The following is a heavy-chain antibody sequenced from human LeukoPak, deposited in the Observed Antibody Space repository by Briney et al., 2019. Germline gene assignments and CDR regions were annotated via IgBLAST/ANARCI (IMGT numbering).Heavy chain of an antibody. Sequence: PGGSLRLSCAASGFTFSSYAMSWVRQAPGKGLEWVSAISGSGGSTYYADSVKGRFTISRDNSKSTLYLQINSLRAEDTAVYYCAKDWGEYFDYVWGSFTSFDSWGQGTLVTVSS. V-gene: IGHV3-23*01. CDR3: AKDWGEYFDYVWGSFTSFDS. J-gene: IGHJ4*02. CDR1: GFTFSSYA. D-gene: IGHD3-16*01. CDR2: ISGSGGST.